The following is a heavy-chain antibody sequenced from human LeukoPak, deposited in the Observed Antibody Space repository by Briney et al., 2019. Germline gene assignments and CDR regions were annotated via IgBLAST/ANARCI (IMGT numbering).Heavy chain of an antibody. Sequence: SETLSLTCTVSGGSISSDDYYWSWIRQPPGKGLEWIGYIYYSGSTYYNPSLKSRLTISVDTSKNQFSLKLSSVTVADTAVYYCARAPGILSRDGWFDPWGQGTLVTVSS. D-gene: IGHD2-15*01. CDR3: ARAPGILSRDGWFDP. V-gene: IGHV4-30-4*01. J-gene: IGHJ5*02. CDR1: GGSISSDDYY. CDR2: IYYSGST.